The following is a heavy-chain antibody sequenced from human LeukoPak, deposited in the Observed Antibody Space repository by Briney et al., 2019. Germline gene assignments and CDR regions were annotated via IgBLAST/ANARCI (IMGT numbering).Heavy chain of an antibody. Sequence: PSETLSLTCTVSGGSISSSSYYWSWIRQPPGKGLEWIGYIYYSGSTNYNPSLKSRVTISVDTSKNQFSLKLSSVTAADTAVYYCARRGAAGLFDYWGQGTLVTVSS. J-gene: IGHJ4*02. CDR1: GGSISSSSYY. V-gene: IGHV4-61*01. CDR2: IYYSGST. D-gene: IGHD6-13*01. CDR3: ARRGAAGLFDY.